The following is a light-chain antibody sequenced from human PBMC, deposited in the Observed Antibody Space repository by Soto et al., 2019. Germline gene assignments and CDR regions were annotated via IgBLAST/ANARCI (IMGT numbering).Light chain of an antibody. CDR3: SSYTSSTAYV. CDR2: EVT. V-gene: IGLV2-14*01. Sequence: QSALAQPASVSGSPGQSITISCTGTSSDVGGYNYVSWYQLHPGKAPKLILYEVTNRPSGVSDRFSGSKSGNTASLTISGLQAEDEADYYYSSYTSSTAYVFGTGTKV. CDR1: SSDVGGYNY. J-gene: IGLJ1*01.